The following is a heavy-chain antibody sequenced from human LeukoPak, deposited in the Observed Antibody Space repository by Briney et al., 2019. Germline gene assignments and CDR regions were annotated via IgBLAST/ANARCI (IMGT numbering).Heavy chain of an antibody. V-gene: IGHV1-18*01. CDR2: ISAYNGNT. CDR1: GYTFTSHG. D-gene: IGHD3-10*01. CDR3: ARMHGSGSFYYGMDV. Sequence: ASVKVSCKASGYTFTSHGISWVRQAPGQGLEWMGWISAYNGNTNYAQKLQGRVTMTTDTSTSTAYMELRSLRSDDTAVYYCARMHGSGSFYYGMDVWGQGTTVTVSS. J-gene: IGHJ6*02.